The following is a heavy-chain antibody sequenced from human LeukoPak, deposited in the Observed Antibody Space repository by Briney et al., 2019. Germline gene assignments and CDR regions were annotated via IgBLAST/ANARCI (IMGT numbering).Heavy chain of an antibody. D-gene: IGHD6-13*01. CDR2: ISGSGDST. CDR1: GFSFSSYA. CDR3: AKTRPLDSSSWSHGDY. V-gene: IGHV3-23*01. Sequence: GGTLRLSCAASGFSFSSYAMTWARQAPVKGLEWVPAISGSGDSTYYGDSVKGRFTISRDNSKNTLYLQMNSLRAEDTAVYYCAKTRPLDSSSWSHGDYWGQGTLVTVSS. J-gene: IGHJ4*02.